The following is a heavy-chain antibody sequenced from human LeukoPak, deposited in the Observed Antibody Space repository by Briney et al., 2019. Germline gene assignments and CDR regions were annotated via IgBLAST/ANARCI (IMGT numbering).Heavy chain of an antibody. CDR1: GFTFSSYG. V-gene: IGHV3-30*02. D-gene: IGHD6-13*01. Sequence: GGSLRLSCAASGFTFSSYGMHWVRQAPGKGLEWVAFIRYDGSNKYYADSVKGRFTISRDNSKNTLYLQMNSLRAEDTAVYYCARPGPKRYSSSWWLFDYWGQGTLVTVSS. CDR3: ARPGPKRYSSSWWLFDY. CDR2: IRYDGSNK. J-gene: IGHJ4*02.